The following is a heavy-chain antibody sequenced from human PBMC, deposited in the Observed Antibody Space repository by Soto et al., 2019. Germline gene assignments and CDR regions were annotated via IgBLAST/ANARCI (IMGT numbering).Heavy chain of an antibody. V-gene: IGHV4-61*08. Sequence: SSETLSLTCSVSGGSVSSRGFYWTWIRQPPGKGLDWLGYLAFDGRTNYNPSLKSRVTMSQDTSKNQFSLTLGSVTAADTAIYYCARLPDISGWPFDFWGQGALVTVSS. CDR1: GGSVSSRGFY. J-gene: IGHJ4*02. CDR2: LAFDGRT. D-gene: IGHD6-19*01. CDR3: ARLPDISGWPFDF.